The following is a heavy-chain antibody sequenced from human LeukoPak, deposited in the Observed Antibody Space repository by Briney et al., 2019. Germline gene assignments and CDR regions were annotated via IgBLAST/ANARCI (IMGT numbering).Heavy chain of an antibody. V-gene: IGHV1-69*04. J-gene: IGHJ6*02. D-gene: IGHD6-6*01. CDR3: ARVNGDSSGMDV. Sequence: PGGSLRLSCAASGFTFSSYAISWVRQAPGQGLEWMGRIIPILGIANYAQKFQGRVTITADKSTSTAYMELSSLRSEDTAVYYCARVNGDSSGMDVWGQGTTVTVSS. CDR1: GFTFSSYA. CDR2: IIPILGIA.